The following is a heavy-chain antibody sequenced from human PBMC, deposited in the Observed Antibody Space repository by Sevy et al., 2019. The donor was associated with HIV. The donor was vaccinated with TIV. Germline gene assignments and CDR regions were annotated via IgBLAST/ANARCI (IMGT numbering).Heavy chain of an antibody. CDR2: ISGSGGST. J-gene: IGHJ4*02. D-gene: IGHD3-3*01. CDR3: AKVAYYDFWSGYAYFDY. Sequence: EGSLRLSCAASGFTFSSYAMSWVRQAPGKGLEWVSAISGSGGSTYYADSVKGRFTISRDNSKNTLYLQMNSLRAEDTAIYYCAKVAYYDFWSGYAYFDYWGQGTLVTVSS. CDR1: GFTFSSYA. V-gene: IGHV3-23*01.